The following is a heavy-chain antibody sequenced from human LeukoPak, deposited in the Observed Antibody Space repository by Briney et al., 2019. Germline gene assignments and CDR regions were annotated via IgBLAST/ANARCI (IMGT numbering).Heavy chain of an antibody. D-gene: IGHD6-19*01. J-gene: IGHJ4*02. CDR3: ARGKGIAVSSFDS. Sequence: GGSLRLSCAASGFTFSSYAMSWVHQAPGKGLEWVSGISGSGTRTYYADSVKGRFTISRDNSKNTMSLQMNSLRAEDTALYYCARGKGIAVSSFDSWGQGTLVTVSS. CDR1: GFTFSSYA. V-gene: IGHV3-23*01. CDR2: ISGSGTRT.